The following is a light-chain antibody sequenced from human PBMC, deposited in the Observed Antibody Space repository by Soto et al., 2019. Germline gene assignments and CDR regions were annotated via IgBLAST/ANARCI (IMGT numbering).Light chain of an antibody. CDR1: SSDVGSHNL. Sequence: QSALTQPASVSGSPGQSIAISCTGTSSDVGSHNLVSWYQQHPGKAPKVMIYEGSHRPSGVSNRFSGSKSGNTASVTISGLQAEDEADYYCCSYAGSSTYYVFGSGTKLTVL. V-gene: IGLV2-23*01. J-gene: IGLJ1*01. CDR3: CSYAGSSTYYV. CDR2: EGS.